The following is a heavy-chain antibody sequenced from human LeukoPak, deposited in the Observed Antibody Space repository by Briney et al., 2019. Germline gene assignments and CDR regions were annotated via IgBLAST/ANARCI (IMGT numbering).Heavy chain of an antibody. CDR2: IIDSGRT. V-gene: IGHV3-23*01. Sequence: PGGSLRLSCAASGFTFTNYPMSWVRQAPGKGLEWVSRIIDSGRTYYADSVKGRFTISRDNSKNTLYLQMNSLRAEDTAVYYCAKTLIAYCGGDCYSLDYWGQGTLVTVSS. CDR3: AKTLIAYCGGDCYSLDY. CDR1: GFTFTNYP. J-gene: IGHJ4*02. D-gene: IGHD2-21*02.